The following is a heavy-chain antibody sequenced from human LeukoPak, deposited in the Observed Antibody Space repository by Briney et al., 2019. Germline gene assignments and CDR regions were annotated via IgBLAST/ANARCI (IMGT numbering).Heavy chain of an antibody. CDR1: GFTFSSYE. Sequence: GGSLRLPCAASGFTFSSYEMNWVRQAPGKGLEWVSYISSSGSTIYYADSVKGRFTISRDNAKNSLYLQMNSLRAEDTAVYYCARLMGAIRRRFYFDYWGQGTLVTVSS. CDR2: ISSSGSTI. V-gene: IGHV3-48*03. CDR3: ARLMGAIRRRFYFDY. J-gene: IGHJ4*02. D-gene: IGHD1-26*01.